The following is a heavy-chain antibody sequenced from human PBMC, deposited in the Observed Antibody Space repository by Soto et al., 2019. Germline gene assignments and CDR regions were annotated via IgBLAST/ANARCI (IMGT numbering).Heavy chain of an antibody. D-gene: IGHD3-22*01. CDR3: ARDANWDSCDYYDAFDV. CDR1: GFTFSGYA. CDR2: ISYDEIDK. Sequence: QVQLVESGGGVVQPGRSLRLSCAASGFTFSGYAMHWVRQAPGKGLEWVAVISYDEIDKYYADSVKGRFTITRDNSKDTVYMEMKSLRAEDTAVYYCARDANWDSCDYYDAFDVWGHGTMVTVSS. V-gene: IGHV3-30-3*01. J-gene: IGHJ3*01.